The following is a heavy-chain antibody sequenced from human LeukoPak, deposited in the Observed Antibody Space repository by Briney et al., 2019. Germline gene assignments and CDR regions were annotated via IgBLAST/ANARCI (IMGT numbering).Heavy chain of an antibody. V-gene: IGHV4-61*01. J-gene: IGHJ4*02. D-gene: IGHD1-26*01. CDR2: IYYSGST. CDR1: GGSISSSSYY. Sequence: PSETLSLTCTVSGGSISSSSYYWSWIRQPPGKGLEWIGYIYYSGSTNYNPSLKSRVTISVDTSKNQFSLKLSSVTAADTAVYYCARGPYSGSYYGPVRAWGQGTLVTVSS. CDR3: ARGPYSGSYYGPVRA.